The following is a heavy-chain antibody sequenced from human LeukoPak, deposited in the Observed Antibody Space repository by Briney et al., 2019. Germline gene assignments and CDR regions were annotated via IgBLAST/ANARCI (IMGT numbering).Heavy chain of an antibody. CDR3: ARARDGYNPDWIDY. V-gene: IGHV4-61*02. Sequence: SETLSLTCTVSGDSISSGSYSWNWIRQPAGKGLEWIGRIYTSGSTNYNPSLKSRVTISVDTSKNQFSLKLKSLTAADTAVYFCARARDGYNPDWIDYWGQGTLVTVSS. CDR2: IYTSGST. D-gene: IGHD5-24*01. J-gene: IGHJ4*02. CDR1: GDSISSGSYS.